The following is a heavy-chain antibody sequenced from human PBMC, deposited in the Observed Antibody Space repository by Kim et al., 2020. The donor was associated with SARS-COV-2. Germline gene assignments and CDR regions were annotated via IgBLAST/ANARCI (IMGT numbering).Heavy chain of an antibody. V-gene: IGHV4-39*01. D-gene: IGHD2-21*01. CDR3: ARTVSHMAFVDF. CDR2: IYYSGST. Sequence: SETLSLTCTVSGGSISRSSYYWGWIRQPPGKGLEWIGSIYYSGSTYYNPSLKSRVTISVDTSKNQFSLKLSSVTAADTAVYYCARTVSHMAFVDFWGLGSLVTVSS. CDR1: GGSISRSSYY. J-gene: IGHJ4*02.